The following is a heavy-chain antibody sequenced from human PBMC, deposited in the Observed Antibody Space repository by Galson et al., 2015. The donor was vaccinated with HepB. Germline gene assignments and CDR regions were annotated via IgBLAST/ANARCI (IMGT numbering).Heavy chain of an antibody. CDR2: ISSSSSYI. Sequence: ALRLSCAASGFTFSSYSMNWGGQAPGEGLEWVASISSSSSYIYYADSVKGRFTISRDNAKNSLTLQMNSLRAEDTAVYYCARSFSGLRSGGGAFDIWGQGTMVTVSS. CDR3: ARSFSGLRSGGGAFDI. V-gene: IGHV3-21*03. J-gene: IGHJ3*02. D-gene: IGHD5-12*01. CDR1: GFTFSSYS.